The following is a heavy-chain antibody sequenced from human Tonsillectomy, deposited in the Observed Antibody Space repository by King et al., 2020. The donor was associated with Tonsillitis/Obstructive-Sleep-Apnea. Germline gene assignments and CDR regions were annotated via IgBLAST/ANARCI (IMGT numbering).Heavy chain of an antibody. V-gene: IGHV4-59*01. CDR2: IYYSGDT. CDR1: GGSITSYY. D-gene: IGHD3-10*01. Sequence: VQLQESGPGLVKPSETLSLTCSVSGGSITSYYWSWIRQPPGKGLEWIGYIYYSGDTNYNPSLKSRVTISVDTSKFSLKLSSVTAADTAVYYCAREGRGSGTFDIWGQGTMVTVSS. J-gene: IGHJ3*02. CDR3: AREGRGSGTFDI.